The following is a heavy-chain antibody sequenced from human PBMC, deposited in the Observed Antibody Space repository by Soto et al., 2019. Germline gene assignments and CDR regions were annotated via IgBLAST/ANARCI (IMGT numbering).Heavy chain of an antibody. CDR2: IYSTGTT. J-gene: IGHJ4*02. CDR1: GFTVGNNY. CDR3: AKDGRGSGSHYNSFGY. Sequence: ASGGGLIQPGGSLKLSCAASGFTVGNNYMSWVRQAPGKGLEWVSLIYSTGTTKYADSVKGRFTVSRDNAKNTLYLQMNSLRAEDTAVYYCAKDGRGSGSHYNSFGYWGQGTLVTVSS. V-gene: IGHV3-53*01. D-gene: IGHD3-10*01.